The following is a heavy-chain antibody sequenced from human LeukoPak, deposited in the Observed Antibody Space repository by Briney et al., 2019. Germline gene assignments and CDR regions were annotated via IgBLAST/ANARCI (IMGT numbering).Heavy chain of an antibody. CDR1: GYTFTSYD. D-gene: IGHD3-10*01. CDR2: MNPNSGNT. Sequence: ASVKVSCKASGYTFTSYDINWVRQATGQGLEWMGRMNPNSGNTGYAQKFQGRVTITRNTSISTAYMALSTLRSEDTAVYYCARSVFPYYSGSGSPYNVDVRQNSYFDFWGQGTLVTVSS. V-gene: IGHV1-8*03. CDR3: ARSVFPYYSGSGSPYNVDVRQNSYFDF. J-gene: IGHJ4*02.